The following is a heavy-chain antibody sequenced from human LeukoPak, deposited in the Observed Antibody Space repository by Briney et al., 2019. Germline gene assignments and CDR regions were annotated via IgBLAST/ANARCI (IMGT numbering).Heavy chain of an antibody. V-gene: IGHV4-39*01. J-gene: IGHJ4*02. CDR1: GVSISSSNSY. D-gene: IGHD3/OR15-3a*01. CDR2: IYYSGNT. CDR3: ARQTGSGLFILP. Sequence: SETLSLTCTVSGVSISSSNSYWGWIRQPPGKGLEWIGSIYYSGNTYYNASLKSQVSISTDTSKNQFSLRLTSVTAADTAVYYCARQTGSGLFILPGGRGTLVTVSS.